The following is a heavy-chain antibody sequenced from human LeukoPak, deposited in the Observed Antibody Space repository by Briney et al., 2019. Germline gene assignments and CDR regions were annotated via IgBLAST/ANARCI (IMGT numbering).Heavy chain of an antibody. J-gene: IGHJ4*02. CDR3: AAELERWLFRS. Sequence: SETLSLTCTVSGVSISSYYWSWIRQPPGKGLEWVGQIYYRGTTNYNPSLNSRVTISIDMSKNQFSLKLNSVTAADTAVYYCAAELERWLFRSWGQGTLVTVSS. D-gene: IGHD6-19*01. CDR2: IYYRGTT. V-gene: IGHV4-59*03. CDR1: GVSISSYY.